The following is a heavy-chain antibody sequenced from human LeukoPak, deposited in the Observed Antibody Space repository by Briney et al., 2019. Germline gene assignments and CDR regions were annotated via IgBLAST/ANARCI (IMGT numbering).Heavy chain of an antibody. J-gene: IGHJ6*03. V-gene: IGHV5-51*01. D-gene: IGHD4-17*01. Sequence: GESLKISCKGSGYSFTNYWIAWVRQMPGKGLEWMGIIYPGDSDTIYSPSFQGQVTISADKSISTAYLQWSSLKASDTAMYFSAGGGGGHGDYSYYYYMDVWGRGTAVAVSS. CDR3: AGGGGGHGDYSYYYYMDV. CDR2: IYPGDSDT. CDR1: GYSFTNYW.